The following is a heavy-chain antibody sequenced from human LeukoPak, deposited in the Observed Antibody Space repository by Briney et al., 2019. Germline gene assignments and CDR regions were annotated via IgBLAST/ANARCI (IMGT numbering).Heavy chain of an antibody. CDR2: MSADGAGT. D-gene: IGHD3-22*01. CDR1: GFTFSNYA. J-gene: IGHJ4*02. Sequence: PGGSLRLSCAASGFTFSNYAMSWVRQAPGKGLEWASAMSADGAGTYIADSVKGRCTISRDNFKSMLYLQMNSLRAEDTAMYYCAKSSGTSTYYFNYWGQGILVTVS. V-gene: IGHV3-23*01. CDR3: AKSSGTSTYYFNY.